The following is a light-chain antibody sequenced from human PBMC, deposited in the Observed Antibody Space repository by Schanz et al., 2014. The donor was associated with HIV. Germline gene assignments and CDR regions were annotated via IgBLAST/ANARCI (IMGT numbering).Light chain of an antibody. CDR1: NSDDGGYDY. V-gene: IGLV2-14*01. CDR2: DVN. Sequence: QSALTQPASVSGSPGQSITISCTGTNSDDGGYDYASWYQQHPGKAPKLIIYDVNYRPSGSSNRFSGSKSGSTASLTISGLQAEDEADYYCCSHAGSSTWVFGGGTKLTVL. J-gene: IGLJ2*01. CDR3: CSHAGSSTWV.